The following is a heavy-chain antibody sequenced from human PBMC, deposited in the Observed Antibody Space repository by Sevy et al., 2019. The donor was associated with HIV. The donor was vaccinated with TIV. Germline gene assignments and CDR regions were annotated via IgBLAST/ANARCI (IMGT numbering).Heavy chain of an antibody. D-gene: IGHD3-3*01. V-gene: IGHV3-15*01. CDR1: GFTFNKAW. J-gene: IGHJ4*02. CDR3: TTKGGFWSGYQYFDY. Sequence: GGSLRLSCAASGFTFNKAWMTWVRQAPGKGLEWVGRIKSNGDGGTTDYTAPVKGGFTISRDDSKNTLYLQMNSLKTEDTAVYYCTTKGGFWSGYQYFDYWGQGTLVTVSS. CDR2: IKSNGDGGTT.